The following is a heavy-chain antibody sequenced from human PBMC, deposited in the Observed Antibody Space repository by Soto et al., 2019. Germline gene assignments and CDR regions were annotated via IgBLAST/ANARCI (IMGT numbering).Heavy chain of an antibody. V-gene: IGHV3-21*01. J-gene: IGHJ4*03. CDR1: GFTFSSYS. D-gene: IGHD4-17*01. Sequence: PGGSLSLSCAASGFTFSSYSMNWVRQAPGKGLEWVSSISSSSSYIYYADSVKGRFTISRDNAKNSLYLQMNSLRTEDTAVYYCARGDYEMRDTDYWGQGTMVTVSS. CDR3: ARGDYEMRDTDY. CDR2: ISSSSSYI.